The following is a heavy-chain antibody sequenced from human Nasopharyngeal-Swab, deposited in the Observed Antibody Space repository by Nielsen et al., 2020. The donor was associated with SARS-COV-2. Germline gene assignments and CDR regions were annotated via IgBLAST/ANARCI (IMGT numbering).Heavy chain of an antibody. Sequence: GGSLRLSCAASGFTFDDYAMHWVRQAPGKGLEGVSGISWNSGSIGYADSVKGRFTISRDNAKNSLYLQMNSLRAEDTALYYCANLGVLYYFLSGYYDYMDVWGKGTTVTVSS. CDR1: GFTFDDYA. D-gene: IGHD3-3*01. CDR3: ANLGVLYYFLSGYYDYMDV. CDR2: ISWNSGSI. V-gene: IGHV3-9*01. J-gene: IGHJ6*03.